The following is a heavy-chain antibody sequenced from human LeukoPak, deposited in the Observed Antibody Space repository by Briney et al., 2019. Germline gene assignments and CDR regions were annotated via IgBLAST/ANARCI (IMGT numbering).Heavy chain of an antibody. J-gene: IGHJ6*03. CDR1: GYSISSSDW. Sequence: SETLSLTCAVSGYSISSSDWWGWIRQPPGKGLEWIGYIYYSGSTYYNPSLKSRVTISVDTSKNQFSLKLSSVTAADTAVYYCARAGYYYYMDVWGKGTTVTVSS. V-gene: IGHV4-28*03. CDR2: IYYSGST. CDR3: ARAGYYYYMDV.